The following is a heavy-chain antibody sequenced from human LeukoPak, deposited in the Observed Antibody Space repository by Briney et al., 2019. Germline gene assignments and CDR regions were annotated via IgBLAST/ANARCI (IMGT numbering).Heavy chain of an antibody. CDR3: VRGLTAVTTGCLRY. J-gene: IGHJ4*02. CDR1: GFTLSRYG. D-gene: IGHD4-17*01. V-gene: IGHV3-33*01. Sequence: GGSLRLSCAASGFTLSRYGMHWVRQAPGKGLEWVAVIWSDGSNKYYADSVKGRFTISRDNSKNTLYLQMNSLRAEDTAVYYCVRGLTAVTTGCLRYWGQGTLVTVSS. CDR2: IWSDGSNK.